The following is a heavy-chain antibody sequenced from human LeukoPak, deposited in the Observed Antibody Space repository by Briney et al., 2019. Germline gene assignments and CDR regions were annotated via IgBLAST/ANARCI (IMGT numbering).Heavy chain of an antibody. D-gene: IGHD3-16*01. J-gene: IGHJ5*02. Sequence: PSETLSLTCTVSGGSISSSSYYWGWIRRPPGKGQEWIGSIYYSGSTYYNPSLKCRVTISVDTTKNQFSLKLSSVTAADTAVYYCARGNKAFGLRGRWFDPWGQGTLVTVSS. CDR2: IYYSGST. CDR1: GGSISSSSYY. CDR3: ARGNKAFGLRGRWFDP. V-gene: IGHV4-39*01.